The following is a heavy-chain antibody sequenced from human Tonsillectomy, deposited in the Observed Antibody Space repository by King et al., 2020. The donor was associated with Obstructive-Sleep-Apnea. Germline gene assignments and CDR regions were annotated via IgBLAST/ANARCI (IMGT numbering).Heavy chain of an antibody. D-gene: IGHD4-11*01. J-gene: IGHJ4*02. CDR2: TSYDGSNE. Sequence: VQLVESGGGVVQPGRSLRLSCAASGFTFSIYAMHWVRQAPGKGLEWVAVTSYDGSNEFYADSVKGRFTLSRDNSKNTLYVQMNSLRAEDTAVYYCARENYGNFYFAYWGQGSLVTVSS. CDR1: GFTFSIYA. CDR3: ARENYGNFYFAY. V-gene: IGHV3-30-3*01.